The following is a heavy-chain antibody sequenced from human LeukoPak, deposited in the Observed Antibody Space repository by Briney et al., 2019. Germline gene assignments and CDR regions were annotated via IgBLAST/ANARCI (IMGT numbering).Heavy chain of an antibody. CDR1: GYTFTNYG. CDR2: ISAYNGNT. CDR3: AKLVIDSGKPEDF. D-gene: IGHD1-26*01. V-gene: IGHV1-18*01. Sequence: ASVKVSSKASGYTFTNYGISWVRQAPGQGLEWMGWISAYNGNTNYAQKFQGRITMTTETSTNTAYMELRSLRSDDTAVYYCAKLVIDSGKPEDFWGQGTLVTVSS. J-gene: IGHJ4*02.